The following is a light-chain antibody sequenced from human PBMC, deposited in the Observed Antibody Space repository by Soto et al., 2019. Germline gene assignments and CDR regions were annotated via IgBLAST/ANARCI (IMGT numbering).Light chain of an antibody. CDR1: SSDVGSYNR. V-gene: IGLV2-18*02. CDR2: EVN. Sequence: QSALTQPPSVSGSPGQSVTISCTGTSSDVGSYNRVSWYQQPPGTAPKLMIYEVNNRPSGVPDRFSGSKSGNTAYLTISGLQAEDEADYYCSSYTNNSTFVVFGGGTKLTVL. J-gene: IGLJ3*02. CDR3: SSYTNNSTFVV.